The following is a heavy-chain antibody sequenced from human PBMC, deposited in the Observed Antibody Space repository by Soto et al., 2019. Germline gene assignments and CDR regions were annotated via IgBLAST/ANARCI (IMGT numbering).Heavy chain of an antibody. CDR3: ARDYYDSSGYYPFDY. V-gene: IGHV4-4*07. Sequence: SETLSLTCTVSGGSISSYYWSWIRQPAGKGLEWIGRIYTSGSTNYNPSLKSRVTMSVDTSKNQFSLKLSSVTAADTAVYYCARDYYDSSGYYPFDYWGHGTLVTVSS. D-gene: IGHD3-22*01. CDR1: GGSISSYY. J-gene: IGHJ4*01. CDR2: IYTSGST.